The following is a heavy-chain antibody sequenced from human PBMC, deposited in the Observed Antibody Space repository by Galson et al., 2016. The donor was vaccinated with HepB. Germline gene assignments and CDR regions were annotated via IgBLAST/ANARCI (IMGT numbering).Heavy chain of an antibody. CDR3: ANSYCTGTACYRWHF. CDR1: GFTFSSYA. CDR2: ISNSGGTT. D-gene: IGHD1-1*01. J-gene: IGHJ1*01. Sequence: SLRLSCAASGFTFSSYAMSWVRQSPGKGLEWVSSISNSGGTTHYADSVQRRFTISRDNSKNTLYLQMKSLTAADAALYYCANSYCTGTACYRWHFRGQGTLVTVSP. V-gene: IGHV3-23*01.